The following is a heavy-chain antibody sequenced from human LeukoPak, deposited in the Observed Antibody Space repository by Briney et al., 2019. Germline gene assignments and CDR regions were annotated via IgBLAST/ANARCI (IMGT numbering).Heavy chain of an antibody. D-gene: IGHD3-3*01. CDR2: NYNSGST. Sequence: SETLSLTCTVSGGSISSYYWSWIRQPAGKGLEWIGRNYNSGSTNYNPSLKSRVTMSVDTSKNQFSLKLSSVTAADTAVYYCARGDFCSGYYPPDYFDYWGQGTLVTVSS. V-gene: IGHV4-4*07. CDR1: GGSISSYY. J-gene: IGHJ4*02. CDR3: ARGDFCSGYYPPDYFDY.